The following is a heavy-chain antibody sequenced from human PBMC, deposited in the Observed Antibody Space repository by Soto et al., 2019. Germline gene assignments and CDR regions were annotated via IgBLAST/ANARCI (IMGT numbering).Heavy chain of an antibody. Sequence: SETLSLTCAVSGYSISSGYYWGWIRQPPGKGLEWIGSIYHSGSTYYNPSLKSRVTISVDTSKNQFSLKLSSVTAADTAVYYCARGLAVVVVAARINWFYPWGQGTPVTVSS. CDR1: GYSISSGYY. D-gene: IGHD2-15*01. CDR3: ARGLAVVVVAARINWFYP. J-gene: IGHJ5*02. CDR2: IYHSGST. V-gene: IGHV4-38-2*01.